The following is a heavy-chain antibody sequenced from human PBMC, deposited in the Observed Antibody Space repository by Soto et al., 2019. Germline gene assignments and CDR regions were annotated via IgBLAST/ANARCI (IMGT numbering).Heavy chain of an antibody. Sequence: QVQLVQSGAELKEPGASVTVSCKASGYTFTSYGISWVRQAPGQGLEWMGWISAYNGDTNYAQKLQGRVTMTMDTSTSTVYMELRSLRSDDTAVYYCARDRSTSDYWGQGTLVTVSS. J-gene: IGHJ4*02. V-gene: IGHV1-18*01. D-gene: IGHD1-26*01. CDR3: ARDRSTSDY. CDR1: GYTFTSYG. CDR2: ISAYNGDT.